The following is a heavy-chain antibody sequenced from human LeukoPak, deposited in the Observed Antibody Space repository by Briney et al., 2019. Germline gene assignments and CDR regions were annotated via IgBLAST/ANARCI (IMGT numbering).Heavy chain of an antibody. CDR2: INPNSGGT. D-gene: IGHD2-2*01. CDR1: GYTFTGYY. V-gene: IGHV1-2*02. Sequence: GASVEVSCKASGYTFTGYYMHWVRQAPGQGLEWMGWINPNSGGTNYAQKFQGRVTMTRDTSISTAYMELSRLRSDDTAVYYCARGPYIVVVPAAMPFDYWGQGTLVTVSS. CDR3: ARGPYIVVVPAAMPFDY. J-gene: IGHJ4*02.